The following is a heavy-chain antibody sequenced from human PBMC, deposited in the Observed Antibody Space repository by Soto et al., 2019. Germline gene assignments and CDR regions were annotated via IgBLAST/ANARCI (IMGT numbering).Heavy chain of an antibody. Sequence: GGSLRLSCVASGFTFSSYGMHWVRQAPGKGLEWVAVISYDGSNKYYADSVKGRFTISRDNSKNTLYLQMNSLRAEDTAVYYCAESFYGSGSYYDAFDIWGQGTMVTVSS. CDR2: ISYDGSNK. CDR3: AESFYGSGSYYDAFDI. J-gene: IGHJ3*02. CDR1: GFTFSSYG. V-gene: IGHV3-30*03. D-gene: IGHD3-10*01.